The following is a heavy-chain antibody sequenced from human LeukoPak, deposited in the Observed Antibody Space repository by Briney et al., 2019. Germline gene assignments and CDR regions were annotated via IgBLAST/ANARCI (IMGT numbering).Heavy chain of an antibody. D-gene: IGHD3-22*01. CDR1: GITFRSYE. CDR3: ARLLYYYDSSIYQRYVYY. V-gene: IGHV3-48*03. J-gene: IGHJ4*02. CDR2: ISSSGSTI. Sequence: GGSLRLSCAATGITFRSYEMKWVRQAPGKGLEWVSYISSSGSTIYYADSVKGRFTISRDNSKNTLYLQMNSLRAEDTAVYYCARLLYYYDSSIYQRYVYYWGQGTLVTVSS.